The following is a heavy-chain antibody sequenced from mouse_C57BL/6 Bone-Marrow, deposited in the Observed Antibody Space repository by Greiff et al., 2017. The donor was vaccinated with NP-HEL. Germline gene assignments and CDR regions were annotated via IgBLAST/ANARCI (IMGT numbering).Heavy chain of an antibody. CDR1: GFTFSSYT. V-gene: IGHV5-9*01. CDR3: ASQDYY. Sequence: EVKLVESGGGLVKPGGSLKLSCAASGFTFSSYTMSWVRQTPEKRLEWVATISGGGGNTYYPDIVKGRFTISRDNAKNTLYLQMSSLRSDDTALYCCASQDYYWGQGTLVTVSA. CDR2: ISGGGGNT. J-gene: IGHJ3*01. D-gene: IGHD3-2*02.